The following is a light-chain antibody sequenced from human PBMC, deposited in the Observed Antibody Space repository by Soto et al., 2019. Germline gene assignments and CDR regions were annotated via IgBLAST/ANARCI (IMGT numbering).Light chain of an antibody. Sequence: EIVLTQSPATLSLSPGERATLSCRASQTITTYLAWYQQKPGLPPRLLIYGASNRATGIPARFSGSGSGTDFTLTISNLEPEDFATYYCQKYKSAPYTFGPGTKVDIK. CDR1: QTITTY. J-gene: IGKJ3*01. V-gene: IGKV3-11*01. CDR3: QKYKSAPYT. CDR2: GAS.